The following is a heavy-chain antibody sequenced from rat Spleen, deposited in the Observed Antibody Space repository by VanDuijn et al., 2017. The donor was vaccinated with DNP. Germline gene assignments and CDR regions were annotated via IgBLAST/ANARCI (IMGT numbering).Heavy chain of an antibody. CDR2: INKDSRKI. D-gene: IGHD3-5*01. CDR1: GFNFNDDW. V-gene: IGHV4-2*01. Sequence: EVKLVESGGGLVQPGRSLKLSCAASGFNFNDDWMGWVRQAPGKGLEWIGEINKDSRKINYVPSLKDKITISRDNVQNILYLQMSRLASEDTATYYCVREHLGVTHWGQGTLVTVSS. CDR3: VREHLGVTH. J-gene: IGHJ3*01.